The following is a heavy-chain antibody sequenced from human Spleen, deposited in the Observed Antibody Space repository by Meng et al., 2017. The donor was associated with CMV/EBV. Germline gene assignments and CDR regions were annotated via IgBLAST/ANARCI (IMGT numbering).Heavy chain of an antibody. CDR3: AKTGSGWFTDY. Sequence: GGSLRLSCVASGFTFSSFWMSWVRRIPGKGLEWVALIRYDGGNKYYADSVKGRFTISRDNSKHTLSLQMNTLRPEDTAVYFCAKTGSGWFTDYWGQGTLVTVSS. CDR2: IRYDGGNK. D-gene: IGHD6-19*01. V-gene: IGHV3-30*02. J-gene: IGHJ4*02. CDR1: GFTFSSFW.